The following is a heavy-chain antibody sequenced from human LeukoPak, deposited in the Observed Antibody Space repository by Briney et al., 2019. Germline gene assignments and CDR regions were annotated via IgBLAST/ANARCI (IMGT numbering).Heavy chain of an antibody. J-gene: IGHJ6*03. CDR1: GFTFSSYG. D-gene: IGHD2-2*01. CDR3: AKANSSTSCYGVCGYYYYYMDV. V-gene: IGHV3-30*02. CDR2: ILFDGSNE. Sequence: PGGSLRLSCAASGFTFSSYGMHWVRQAPGKGLEWVTFILFDGSNEYYADSVKGRFTISRDNSKNTLYLQMNSLRAEDTAVYYCAKANSSTSCYGVCGYYYYYMDVWGKGTTVTVSS.